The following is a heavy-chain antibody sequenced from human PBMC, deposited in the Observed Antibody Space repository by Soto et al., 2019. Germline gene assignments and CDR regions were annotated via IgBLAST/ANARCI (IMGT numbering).Heavy chain of an antibody. V-gene: IGHV4-4*02. CDR1: GVSISSGNW. D-gene: IGHD3-22*01. Sequence: SETLSLTCDVSGVSISSGNWWSWVRQPPGKGLEWIAEVYNDGSANYHPSLESRATISVDRAKNQFSLRLSSVTAADTGKYYCARLVYDSRLNYLYFDHWGQGTLVTVAS. CDR3: ARLVYDSRLNYLYFDH. CDR2: VYNDGSA. J-gene: IGHJ4*02.